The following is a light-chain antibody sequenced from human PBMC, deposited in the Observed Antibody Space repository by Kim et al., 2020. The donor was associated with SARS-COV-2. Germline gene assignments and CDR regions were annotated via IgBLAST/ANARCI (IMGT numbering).Light chain of an antibody. CDR2: EAT. V-gene: IGKV3-11*01. CDR1: SRVSSH. Sequence: SPGESATPARRASSRVSSHLAWYQPKPGQAPRLPIYEATNRATGIPARFSGSGSGTDFTLTISSLEPEDYAVYYCQQRSNWPLITFGQGTRLEIK. CDR3: QQRSNWPLIT. J-gene: IGKJ5*01.